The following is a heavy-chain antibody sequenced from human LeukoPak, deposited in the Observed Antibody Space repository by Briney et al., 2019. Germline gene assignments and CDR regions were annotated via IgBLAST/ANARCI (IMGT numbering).Heavy chain of an antibody. CDR2: ISSSGFI. CDR1: GFTFSSYS. Sequence: GGSLRLSCAASGFTFSSYSMDWVRQAPGKGLEWVSSISSSGFIYYADSVKGRFTISRDNAKNSLYLQMNSLRAEDTAVYFCARVSSITGTDDYWGQGTLVTVSS. J-gene: IGHJ4*02. V-gene: IGHV3-21*01. CDR3: ARVSSITGTDDY. D-gene: IGHD1-20*01.